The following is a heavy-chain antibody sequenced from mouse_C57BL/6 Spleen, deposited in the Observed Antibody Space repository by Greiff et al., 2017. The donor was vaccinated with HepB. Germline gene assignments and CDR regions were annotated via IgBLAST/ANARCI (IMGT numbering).Heavy chain of an antibody. Sequence: QVQLQQSGPELVKPGASVKISCKASGYAFSSSWMNWVKQRPGQGLEWIGRIYPGDGDTNYNGKFKGKATLTADKSSSTAYMQLSSLTSEDSAVYFCARLWGKGAYWGQGTLVTVSA. D-gene: IGHD1-1*02. CDR1: GYAFSSSW. CDR2: IYPGDGDT. CDR3: ARLWGKGAY. J-gene: IGHJ3*01. V-gene: IGHV1-82*01.